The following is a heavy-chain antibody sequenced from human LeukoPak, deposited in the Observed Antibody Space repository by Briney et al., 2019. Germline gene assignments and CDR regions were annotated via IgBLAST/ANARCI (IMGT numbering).Heavy chain of an antibody. J-gene: IGHJ5*02. D-gene: IGHD3-16*01. CDR1: GGSISSYY. CDR3: ARGTSGGVDTWFDP. CDR2: IYYSWST. V-gene: IGHV4-59*01. Sequence: PSETLSLTWTVSGGSISSYYWSWIRQPPGKGLEWIGYIYYSWSTNYNPALKSRVTISVDTSKNQFSLKLSSVTAADTAVYYCARGTSGGVDTWFDPWGEGTLVTVSS.